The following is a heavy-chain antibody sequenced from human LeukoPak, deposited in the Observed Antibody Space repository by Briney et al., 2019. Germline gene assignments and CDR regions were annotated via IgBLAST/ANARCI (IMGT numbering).Heavy chain of an antibody. CDR3: ARSPEDDYGGIKELDV. Sequence: PRASVKVSCKASGGAFRKYGFSWVRQAPGQGLEWMGGIIPIFGSTNYAQKFQGRLTITADESTSTAYMELTSLRSEDTAVYFCARSPEDDYGGIKELDVWGLGTLVTVSS. CDR2: IIPIFGST. D-gene: IGHD4-23*01. CDR1: GGAFRKYG. V-gene: IGHV1-69*13. J-gene: IGHJ4*02.